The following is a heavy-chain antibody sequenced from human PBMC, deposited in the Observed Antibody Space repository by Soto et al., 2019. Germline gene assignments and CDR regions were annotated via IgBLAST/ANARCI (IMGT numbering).Heavy chain of an antibody. CDR1: GFTFSSYA. J-gene: IGHJ6*01. CDR3: AKASPSSSGTNPYYYYGMDV. CDR2: ISGGGGGT. Sequence: EVQLLESGGGLVQPGGSLRLSCVGSGFTFSSYAMSWVRQAPGKGLEWVSAISGGGGGTDYADSVKGRFTISRDNSKNTLYLQMNSLRAEDTAVYYCAKASPSSSGTNPYYYYGMDVW. V-gene: IGHV3-23*01. D-gene: IGHD1-26*01.